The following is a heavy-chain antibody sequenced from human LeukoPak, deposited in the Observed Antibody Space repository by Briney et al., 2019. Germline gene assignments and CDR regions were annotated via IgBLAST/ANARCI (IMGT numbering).Heavy chain of an antibody. CDR3: ARVYDILTGYYGLGY. V-gene: IGHV1-3*01. Sequence: ASVKVSCKASGYTFTSYAMHWVRQAPGQRLEWMGWINAGNGNTKYSQKFQGRVTITRDTSASTAYIELSSLRSEDTAVYYCARVYDILTGYYGLGYWGQGTLVTVSS. J-gene: IGHJ4*02. CDR2: INAGNGNT. CDR1: GYTFTSYA. D-gene: IGHD3-9*01.